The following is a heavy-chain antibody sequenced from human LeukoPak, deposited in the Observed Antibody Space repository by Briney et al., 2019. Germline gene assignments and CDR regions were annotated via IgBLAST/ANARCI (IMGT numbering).Heavy chain of an antibody. CDR3: AREPSDGYSSSWYSPGGITRNDY. V-gene: IGHV1-69*05. D-gene: IGHD6-13*01. Sequence: PVKVSCKASGGTFSSYAISWVRQAPGQGLEWMGRIIPIFGTANYAQKFQGRVTITTDESTSTACMELSSLRSEDTAVYYCAREPSDGYSSSWYSPGGITRNDYWGQGTLVTVSS. J-gene: IGHJ4*02. CDR1: GGTFSSYA. CDR2: IIPIFGTA.